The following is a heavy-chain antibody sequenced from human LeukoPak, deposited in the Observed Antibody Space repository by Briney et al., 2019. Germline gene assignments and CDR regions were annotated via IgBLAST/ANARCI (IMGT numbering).Heavy chain of an antibody. D-gene: IGHD7-27*01. J-gene: IGHJ4*02. Sequence: GGSLRLSCAVSGFTVSSNYMSWVRQAPGKGLEWFSVIYSGGSTYYADSVKGRFTISRDNSKNTLFLQMNSLRAEDTAVYYCARDPNWGYFDYWGQGTLVTVSS. CDR3: ARDPNWGYFDY. CDR1: GFTVSSNY. CDR2: IYSGGST. V-gene: IGHV3-66*01.